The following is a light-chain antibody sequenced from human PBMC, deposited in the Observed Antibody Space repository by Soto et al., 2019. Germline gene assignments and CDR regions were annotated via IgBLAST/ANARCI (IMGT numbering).Light chain of an antibody. CDR3: CSYVGRNTYV. Sequence: QSVLTQPRSASGSPGQSITISCTGTSSDVGGYNYVSWYQQHPAKAPNLIIFDVSKRPSGVPNRFSGSKSGNTASLTISGLRAEDEADYYCCSYVGRNTYVFGTGTKLTVL. CDR2: DVS. CDR1: SSDVGGYNY. J-gene: IGLJ1*01. V-gene: IGLV2-11*01.